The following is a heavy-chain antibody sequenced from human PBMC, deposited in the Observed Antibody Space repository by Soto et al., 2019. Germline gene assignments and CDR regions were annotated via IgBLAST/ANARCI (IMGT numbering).Heavy chain of an antibody. CDR2: IYKSATT. CDR1: GDSISNLDYF. D-gene: IGHD7-27*01. J-gene: IGHJ5*01. Sequence: SETLSLTCSVSGDSISNLDYFWAWIRQPPGQTLEYIGYIYKSATTYYNPSFESRVAISVDTSKSQFSLNVTSVTAADTAVYFCARGRYCLTGRCFPNWFDSWGQGALVTVSS. CDR3: ARGRYCLTGRCFPNWFDS. V-gene: IGHV4-30-4*01.